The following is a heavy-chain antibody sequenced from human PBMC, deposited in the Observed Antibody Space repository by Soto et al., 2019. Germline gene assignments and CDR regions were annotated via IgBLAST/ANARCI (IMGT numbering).Heavy chain of an antibody. CDR1: GFTFSSYG. CDR2: ISYDGSNK. J-gene: IGHJ6*02. CDR3: AKDEARRWYSSGWPSTPDYYYGMDV. D-gene: IGHD6-19*01. V-gene: IGHV3-30*18. Sequence: PGGSLRLSCAASGFTFSSYGMHWVRQAQGKGMEWVAVISYDGSNKYYADSVKGRFTISRDNSKNTLYLRMNSLRAEDTAVYYCAKDEARRWYSSGWPSTPDYYYGMDVWGQGTTVTVSS.